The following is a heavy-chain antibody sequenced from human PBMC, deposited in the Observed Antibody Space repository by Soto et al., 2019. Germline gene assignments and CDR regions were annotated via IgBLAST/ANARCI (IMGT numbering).Heavy chain of an antibody. V-gene: IGHV3-53*01. CDR3: ARGREWLQYYYYGMDV. CDR2: IYSGGST. D-gene: IGHD6-19*01. J-gene: IGHJ6*02. CDR1: GFTVSSNY. Sequence: GGSLRLSCAASGFTVSSNYMSWVRQAPGKGLEWVSVIYSGGSTYYADSVKGRFTISRDNSKNTLYLQMNSLRAEDTAVYYCARGREWLQYYYYGMDVWGQGTTVTVSS.